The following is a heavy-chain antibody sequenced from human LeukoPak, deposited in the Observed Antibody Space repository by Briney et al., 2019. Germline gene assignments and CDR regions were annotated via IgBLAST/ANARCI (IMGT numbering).Heavy chain of an antibody. D-gene: IGHD3-16*01. V-gene: IGHV4-61*02. J-gene: IGHJ5*02. CDR3: ASFGGDNWFDP. Sequence: PSETLSLTCTVSGGSISSGSYYWSWIRQPAGKGLEWIGRIYTGGSTNYNPSLKSRVTISVDTSKNQFSLKLSSVTAADTAVYYCASFGGDNWFDPWGQGTLVTVSS. CDR1: GGSISSGSYY. CDR2: IYTGGST.